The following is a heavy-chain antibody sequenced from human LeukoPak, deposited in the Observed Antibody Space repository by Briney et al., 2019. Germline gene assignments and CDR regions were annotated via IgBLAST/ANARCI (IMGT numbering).Heavy chain of an antibody. J-gene: IGHJ4*02. CDR3: AKIEGKYQLANIPDS. V-gene: IGHV3-30*02. CDR1: GFTFSYFG. D-gene: IGHD2-2*01. CDR2: IRYDGSNE. Sequence: SGGSLRLSCVASGFTFSYFGMHWVRQAPGKGLEWVAFIRYDGSNEYYAESVKDRFTISRDNSKNTLYLQMNSLRVEDTAAYYCAKIEGKYQLANIPDSWGQGTLVTVSS.